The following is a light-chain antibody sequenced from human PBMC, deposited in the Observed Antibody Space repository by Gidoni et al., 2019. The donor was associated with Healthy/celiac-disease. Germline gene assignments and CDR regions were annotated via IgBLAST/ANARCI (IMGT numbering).Light chain of an antibody. V-gene: IGLV1-44*01. CDR2: SNN. Sequence: QSVLTQPPSASGTPGQRVTISCSGSSSNIGSNTVNCYQQLPGTAPKLLIYSNNQRPSGVPDRFSGAKSGTEASLAISGLQYEDEADYYCAAWDDSLNGPVFGGGTKLTVL. J-gene: IGLJ3*02. CDR1: SSNIGSNT. CDR3: AAWDDSLNGPV.